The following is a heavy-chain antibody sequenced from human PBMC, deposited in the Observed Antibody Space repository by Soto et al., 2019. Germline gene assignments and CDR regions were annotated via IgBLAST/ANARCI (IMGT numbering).Heavy chain of an antibody. Sequence: QVKLVQSGAEVKKPGSSVKVSCKASGGTFSSYTISWVRQAPGQGLEWMGRIIPILGIANYAQKFQGRVTITADKSTSTAYMELSSLRSEDTAVYYCASEGDGYNFLADWGQGTLVTVSS. CDR1: GGTFSSYT. J-gene: IGHJ4*02. CDR3: ASEGDGYNFLAD. CDR2: IIPILGIA. D-gene: IGHD5-12*01. V-gene: IGHV1-69*02.